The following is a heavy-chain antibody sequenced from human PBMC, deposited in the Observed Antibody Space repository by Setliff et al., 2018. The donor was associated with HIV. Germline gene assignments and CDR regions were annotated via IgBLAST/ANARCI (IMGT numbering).Heavy chain of an antibody. V-gene: IGHV3-64*02. J-gene: IGHJ4*02. CDR2: ISSNGGST. D-gene: IGHD5-12*01. CDR3: ARAFNSGYEGGFDY. CDR1: GFTFSSYA. Sequence: GESLRLSCAASGFTFSSYAMHWVRQAPGKGLEYVSAISSNGGSTYYADSVKGRFTISRDNSKNTLYLQMGSLRAEDMAVYYCARAFNSGYEGGFDYWGQGTLVTVSS.